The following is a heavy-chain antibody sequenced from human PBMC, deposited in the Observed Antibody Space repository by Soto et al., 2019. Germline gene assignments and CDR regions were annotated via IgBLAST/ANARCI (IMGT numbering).Heavy chain of an antibody. CDR2: ISSSGSTI. J-gene: IGHJ5*02. V-gene: IGHV3-11*01. CDR3: ARDNSYDSSGYYYLNWFDP. D-gene: IGHD3-22*01. CDR1: GFTFSYYY. Sequence: GGSLRLSCAASGFTFSYYYMIWIRQAPGKGLEWVSYISSSGSTIYYADSVKGRFTISRDNAKNPLYLQMNSLRAEDTAVYYCARDNSYDSSGYYYLNWFDPWGQGTLVTVSS.